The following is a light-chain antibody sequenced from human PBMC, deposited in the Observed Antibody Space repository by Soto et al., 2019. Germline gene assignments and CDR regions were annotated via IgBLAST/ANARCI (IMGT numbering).Light chain of an antibody. CDR2: DKN. Sequence: QSVLTQPPSVSAAPGQKVTISCSGSSSNIGNNYVSWYQQLPGTAPKLLIFDKNKRPSGIPDRFSGSKSGTSATLGITGLQTGDEADYYCGTWDSSLSAGVFGGGTRSPSS. CDR1: SSNIGNNY. J-gene: IGLJ6*01. V-gene: IGLV1-51*01. CDR3: GTWDSSLSAGV.